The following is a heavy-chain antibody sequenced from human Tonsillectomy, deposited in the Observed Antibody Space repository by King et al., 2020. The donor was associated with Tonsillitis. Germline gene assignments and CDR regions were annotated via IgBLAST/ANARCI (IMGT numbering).Heavy chain of an antibody. CDR1: GYTCTSYD. CDR2: ISAYNGNT. J-gene: IGHJ6*02. Sequence: VQLVESGAEVKKPGASLKVSCQASGYTCTSYDISWVRQAPGQGLEWMGGISAYNGNTNYAQKLQGRVTMTTDTSTRTAYMELRSLRSADTAVDYCARDRCCITGYFDHALHYYYGMDIWGQGTTVTVSS. D-gene: IGHD3-9*01. CDR3: ARDRCCITGYFDHALHYYYGMDI. V-gene: IGHV1-18*01.